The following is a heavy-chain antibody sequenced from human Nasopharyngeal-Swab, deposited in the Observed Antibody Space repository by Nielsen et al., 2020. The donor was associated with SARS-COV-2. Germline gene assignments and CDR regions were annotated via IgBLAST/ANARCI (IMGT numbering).Heavy chain of an antibody. CDR2: IYYSGST. D-gene: IGHD6-13*01. J-gene: IGHJ6*02. Sequence: SETLSLTCTVSGGSISSSSYYWGWIRHPPGKGLEWIGSIYYSGSTYYNPSLKSRVTISVDTSKNQFSLKLSSVTAADPAVYYCARHGPDYSSSWRYYYYGMDVWGQGTTVTVSS. CDR1: GGSISSSSYY. CDR3: ARHGPDYSSSWRYYYYGMDV. V-gene: IGHV4-39*01.